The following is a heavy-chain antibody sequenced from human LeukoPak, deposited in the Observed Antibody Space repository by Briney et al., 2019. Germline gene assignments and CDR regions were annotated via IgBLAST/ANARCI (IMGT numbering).Heavy chain of an antibody. CDR1: GGSITSSGVY. J-gene: IGHJ6*02. Sequence: NPSETLSLTCTVSGGSITSSGVYWGWVRQPPGKGLEWVGCVYYGGDTYYNPSLKSRVTISVDTSKNQFSLSLSSVTAADTALYYCARLFGGGWPYFYGLDAWGQGTTVTVSS. CDR3: ARLFGGGWPYFYGLDA. D-gene: IGHD6-19*01. V-gene: IGHV4-39*01. CDR2: VYYGGDT.